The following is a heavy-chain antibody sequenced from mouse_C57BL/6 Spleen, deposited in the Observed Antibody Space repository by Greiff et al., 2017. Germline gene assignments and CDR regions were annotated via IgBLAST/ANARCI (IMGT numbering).Heavy chain of an antibody. V-gene: IGHV5-17*01. CDR1: GFTFSDYG. CDR3: ARAVKYYSAMDY. Sequence: EVQGVESGGGLVKPGGSLKLSCAASGFTFSDYGMHWVRQAPEKGLEWVAYISSGSSTIYYADTVKCRFTISRANAKNTLFLQMTSLRSEYTAMYYCARAVKYYSAMDYWGQGTSVTVSS. CDR2: ISSGSSTI. J-gene: IGHJ4*01. D-gene: IGHD6-1*01.